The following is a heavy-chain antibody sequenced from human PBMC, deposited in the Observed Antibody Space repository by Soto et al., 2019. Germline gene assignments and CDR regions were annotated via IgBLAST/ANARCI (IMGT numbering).Heavy chain of an antibody. J-gene: IGHJ1*01. CDR2: IYWDDDK. V-gene: IGHV2-5*02. Sequence: QITLKESGPTLVKPTQTLTLTCTFSGFSLSTSGVGVGWIRQPPGKALEWLALIYWDDDKRYSPSLKSRLTLTKDTSTNQVLLIMTHMHPVDTATYYGAHRPGPCSGGSCYSQYFQHWGQGTLVTVSS. D-gene: IGHD2-15*01. CDR1: GFSLSTSGVG. CDR3: AHRPGPCSGGSCYSQYFQH.